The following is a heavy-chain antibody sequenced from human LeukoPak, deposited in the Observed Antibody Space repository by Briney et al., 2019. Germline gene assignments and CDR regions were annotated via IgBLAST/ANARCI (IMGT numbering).Heavy chain of an antibody. J-gene: IGHJ3*02. CDR1: GYTFTSYD. D-gene: IGHD4-23*01. V-gene: IGHV1-8*01. CDR3: ASSVDGGHDAFDI. Sequence: ASVKVSCKASGYTFTSYDINWVRQATGQGLEWMGWTNPNSGNTGYAQKFQGRVTMTRNTSISTAYMELSSLRSEDTAVYYCASSVDGGHDAFDIWGQGTMVTVSS. CDR2: TNPNSGNT.